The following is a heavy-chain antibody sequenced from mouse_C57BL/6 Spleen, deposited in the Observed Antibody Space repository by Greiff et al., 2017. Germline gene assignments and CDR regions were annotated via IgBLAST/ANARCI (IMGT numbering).Heavy chain of an antibody. Sequence: ESGPGLVKPSQSLSLTCSVTGYSITSGYFWNWLRQFPGNKLEWMGYISYDGSTNYNPSLTNRISITRDTAKNQFFLKLNSVTTEDTATDDCARDFPTRAMDYWGQGTSVTVSS. CDR2: ISYDGST. CDR1: GYSITSGYF. V-gene: IGHV3-6*01. J-gene: IGHJ4*01. CDR3: ARDFPTRAMDY. D-gene: IGHD1-1*01.